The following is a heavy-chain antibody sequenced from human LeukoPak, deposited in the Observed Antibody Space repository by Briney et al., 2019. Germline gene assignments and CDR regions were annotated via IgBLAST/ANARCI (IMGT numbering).Heavy chain of an antibody. CDR1: GFSFSISS. CDR3: AREHSSSGWGYFDY. V-gene: IGHV3-48*01. J-gene: IGHJ4*02. D-gene: IGHD6-25*01. Sequence: GGSLRLSCAASGFSFSISSMNWVRQAPGKGLEWVSFISSSSTTIYYVDSVKGRFTISRDNAKNSLYLQMNSLRVEDTAVYYCAREHSSSGWGYFDYWGQGALVTVSS. CDR2: ISSSSTTI.